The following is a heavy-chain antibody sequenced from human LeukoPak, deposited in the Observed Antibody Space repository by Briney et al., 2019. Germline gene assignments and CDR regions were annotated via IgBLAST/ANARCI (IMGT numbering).Heavy chain of an antibody. CDR2: IWYDGSNK. V-gene: IGHV3-33*01. Sequence: GSLILSCAASGFTFSSYGMHWVRQAPGKGLEWVAVIWYDGSNKYYAASVKGRFTISRDNSKNTLYLQMNSLRAEDTAVYYCARDRRAWSSSSGVGDYWGQGTLVTVSS. CDR3: ARDRRAWSSSSGVGDY. J-gene: IGHJ4*02. D-gene: IGHD6-6*01. CDR1: GFTFSSYG.